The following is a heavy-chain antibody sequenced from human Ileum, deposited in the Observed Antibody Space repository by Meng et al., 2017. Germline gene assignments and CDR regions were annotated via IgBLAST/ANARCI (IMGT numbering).Heavy chain of an antibody. CDR2: ISQESGRT. CDR3: VRNEGYSLGD. V-gene: IGHV4-4*02. Sequence: QGQSQASGPGRVKPSGTLSLTCAVYGDPRSSRDWWSWDRQPPGKGLEWIGEISQESGRTNYNPSLKSRVTISLDKSKNQFSLNLNSVTAADTAVYYCVRNEGYSLGDWGQGTLVTVSS. J-gene: IGHJ4*02. CDR1: GDPRSSRDW. D-gene: IGHD2-21*01.